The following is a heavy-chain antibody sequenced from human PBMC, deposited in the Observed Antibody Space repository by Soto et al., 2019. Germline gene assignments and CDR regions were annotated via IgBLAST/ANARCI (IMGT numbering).Heavy chain of an antibody. CDR3: ARGLDPGLSFKEPAFDI. D-gene: IGHD1-26*01. CDR2: MNPNSGNT. J-gene: IGHJ3*02. Sequence: ASVKVSCKASGYTFTSYDINWVRQATGQGLEWMGWMNPNSGNTGYAQKFQGRVTMTRNTSISTAYMELSSLRSEDTAVYYCARGLDPGLSFKEPAFDIWGQGTMVTVSS. CDR1: GYTFTSYD. V-gene: IGHV1-8*02.